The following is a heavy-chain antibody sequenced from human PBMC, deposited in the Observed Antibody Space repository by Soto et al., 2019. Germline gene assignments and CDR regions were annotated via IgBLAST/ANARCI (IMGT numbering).Heavy chain of an antibody. CDR3: ARGRYYYDSSGYFLPDDY. D-gene: IGHD3-22*01. Sequence: PSETLSLTCTVSGVSISSGGYYWSWIRQHPGKGLEWIGYIYYSGSTYYNPSLKSRVTISVDTSKNQFSLKLSSVTAADTAVYYCARGRYYYDSSGYFLPDDYWGQGTLVTVSS. V-gene: IGHV4-31*03. CDR2: IYYSGST. J-gene: IGHJ4*02. CDR1: GVSISSGGYY.